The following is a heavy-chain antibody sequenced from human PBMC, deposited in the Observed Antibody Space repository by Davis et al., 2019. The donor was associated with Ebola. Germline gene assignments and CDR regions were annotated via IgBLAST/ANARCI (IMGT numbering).Heavy chain of an antibody. CDR3: ARGVDTYGV. V-gene: IGHV1-69*06. J-gene: IGHJ4*02. D-gene: IGHD5-18*01. Sequence: AASVKVSCKASGGTFSSYAISWVRQAPGHGLEWLGGIIPIFGTANYAQKFQGRVTITADKSTSTAYMELSSLRSEDTAVYYCARGVDTYGVWGQGTLVTVSS. CDR1: GGTFSSYA. CDR2: IIPIFGTA.